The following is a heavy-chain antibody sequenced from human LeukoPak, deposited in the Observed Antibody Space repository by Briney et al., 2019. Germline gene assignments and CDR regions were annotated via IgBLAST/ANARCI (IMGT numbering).Heavy chain of an antibody. CDR1: GYTFTSYG. D-gene: IGHD2-2*01. CDR2: ISAYNGNT. Sequence: ASVKVSCKASGYTFTSYGISWVRQAPGQGLEWMGWISAYNGNTNYAQKLQGRVTMTTDTSTSTAYMELRSLRSDDTAVYYCARDPSIYCSSTSCYPGNWFDPWGQGTLVTVSS. J-gene: IGHJ5*02. V-gene: IGHV1-18*01. CDR3: ARDPSIYCSSTSCYPGNWFDP.